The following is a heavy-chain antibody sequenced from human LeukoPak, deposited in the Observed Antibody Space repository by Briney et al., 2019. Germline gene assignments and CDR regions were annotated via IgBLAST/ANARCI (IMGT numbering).Heavy chain of an antibody. CDR3: ARFDYYDSSGTFDY. CDR2: IWYDGSNK. V-gene: IGHV3-33*08. D-gene: IGHD3-22*01. CDR1: GFTFSRYN. Sequence: PGGSLRLSCAGSGFTFSRYNMNWFRQAPGKGLEWVAVIWYDGSNKYYADSVKGRFTISRDNPKNTLYLQMNSLRAEDTAVYYCARFDYYDSSGTFDYWGQGTLVTVSS. J-gene: IGHJ4*02.